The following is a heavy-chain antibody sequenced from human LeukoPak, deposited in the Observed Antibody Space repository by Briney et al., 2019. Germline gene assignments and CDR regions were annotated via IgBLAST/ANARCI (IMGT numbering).Heavy chain of an antibody. CDR3: AREGPRGNSQFDY. CDR2: IKKDGGER. D-gene: IGHD2/OR15-2a*01. Sequence: GGSLRLSCAASGFTFSDYWMSWVRQAPGKGLEWVANIKKDGGERYYVDSVKGRFTISRDNSKNTLYLQMNSLRAEDTAVYYCAREGPRGNSQFDYWGQGTLVTVSS. V-gene: IGHV3-7*01. J-gene: IGHJ4*02. CDR1: GFTFSDYW.